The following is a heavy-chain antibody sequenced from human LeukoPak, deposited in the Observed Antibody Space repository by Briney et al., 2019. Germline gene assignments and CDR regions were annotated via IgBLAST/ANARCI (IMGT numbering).Heavy chain of an antibody. J-gene: IGHJ4*02. Sequence: GGSLRLSCAASGFTFSSYSMNWVRQAPGKGLEWVSYISSSSSTIYYADSVKGRFTISRDNAKNSLYLQKNSLRDEDTAVYYCAREPYGSGSYQFDYWGQGTLVTVSS. CDR1: GFTFSSYS. CDR2: ISSSSSTI. CDR3: AREPYGSGSYQFDY. D-gene: IGHD3-10*01. V-gene: IGHV3-48*02.